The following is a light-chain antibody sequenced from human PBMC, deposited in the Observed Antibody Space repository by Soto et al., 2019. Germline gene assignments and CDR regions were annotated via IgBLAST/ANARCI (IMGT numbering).Light chain of an antibody. CDR2: GAS. V-gene: IGKV3-20*01. J-gene: IGKJ1*01. CDR1: QSVTSRY. Sequence: DIVMTQTPLSLPVTPGEPSSISCRASQSVTSRYLAWYQQKPGQAPRLLIYGASSRATGIPDRFSGSGYGTDFTLTISRLEPEDFAVYYCQQYGSSSWTFGQGTKVDIK. CDR3: QQYGSSSWT.